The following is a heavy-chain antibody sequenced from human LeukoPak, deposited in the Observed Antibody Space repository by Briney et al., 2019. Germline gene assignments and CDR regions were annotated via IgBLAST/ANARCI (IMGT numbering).Heavy chain of an antibody. J-gene: IGHJ4*02. D-gene: IGHD3-22*01. CDR1: GFTFNNYA. CDR3: AKRSSTSSGYFDF. CDR2: ITGSGAYT. V-gene: IGHV3-23*01. Sequence: GGSLRLSCAASGFTFNNYAMTWVRQAPGKGLEWVSAITGSGAYTNYAASVKGRFTISRDNSKNTIYLQMNSLRAEDTAIYYCAKRSSTSSGYFDFWGRGTLVTVSS.